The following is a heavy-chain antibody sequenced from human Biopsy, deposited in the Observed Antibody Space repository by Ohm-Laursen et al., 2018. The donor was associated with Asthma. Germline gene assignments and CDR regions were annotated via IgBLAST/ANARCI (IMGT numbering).Heavy chain of an antibody. J-gene: IGHJ5*02. Sequence: PSDTLSLTCTVSGGSMSSSSYYWSWIRQHPVKGLEWIGHIYYSGSTYYNPSLKSRVSISLDTSKNQFSLSLTSVTAADTAVYYCARTTYGHDGFDPWGQGTLVTVSS. CDR2: IYYSGST. CDR3: ARTTYGHDGFDP. CDR1: GGSMSSSSYY. D-gene: IGHD4-17*01. V-gene: IGHV4-31*03.